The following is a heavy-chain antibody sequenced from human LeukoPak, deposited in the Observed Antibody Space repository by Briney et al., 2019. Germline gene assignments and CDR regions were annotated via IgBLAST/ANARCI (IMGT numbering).Heavy chain of an antibody. CDR2: IYRAGNT. CDR1: GFTVSSNY. Sequence: GSLRLSCAASGFTVSSNYMTWVRQAPGKGLEWVSVIYRAGNTYYADSVKGRFTISRDNSKNTVYLQMNSLRAEDTAVYYCATFSYAGNAGGSVGPWGQGTLVTVPS. J-gene: IGHJ5*02. D-gene: IGHD4-23*01. CDR3: ATFSYAGNAGGSVGP. V-gene: IGHV3-53*01.